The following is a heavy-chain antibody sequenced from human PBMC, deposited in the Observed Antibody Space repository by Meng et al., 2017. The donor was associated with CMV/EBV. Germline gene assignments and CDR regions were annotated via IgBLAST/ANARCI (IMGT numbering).Heavy chain of an antibody. CDR2: ISSSGSTI. D-gene: IGHD4-11*01. CDR3: ARGSNYRYFDY. Sequence: GGSLRLSCAASGFTFSSYEMNWVRQAPGQGLEWVSYISSSGSTIYYADSVKGRFTISRDNAKNSLYLQMNSLRAEDTAVYYCARGSNYRYFDYWGQGTLVTVSS. CDR1: GFTFSSYE. J-gene: IGHJ4*02. V-gene: IGHV3-48*03.